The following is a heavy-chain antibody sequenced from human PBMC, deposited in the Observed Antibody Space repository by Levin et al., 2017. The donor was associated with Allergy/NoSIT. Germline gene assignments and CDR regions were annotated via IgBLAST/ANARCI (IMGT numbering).Heavy chain of an antibody. D-gene: IGHD1-26*01. CDR1: GGTFSSYT. J-gene: IGHJ6*02. CDR2: IIPILGIA. Sequence: ASVKVSCKASGGTFSSYTISWVRQAPGQGLEWMGRIIPILGIANYAQKFQGRVTITADKSTSTAYMELSSLRSEDTAVYYCARGDEWGSYPTGGAYGMDVWGQGTTVTVSS. CDR3: ARGDEWGSYPTGGAYGMDV. V-gene: IGHV1-69*02.